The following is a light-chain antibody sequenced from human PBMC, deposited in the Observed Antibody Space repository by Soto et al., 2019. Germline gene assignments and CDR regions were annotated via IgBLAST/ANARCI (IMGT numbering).Light chain of an antibody. J-gene: IGLJ3*02. Sequence: QSVLTQPPSVSGAPGQTITMSCTGSGSTVGASYDVHWYQVLPGAGPRLLIYKNNNRPSGVPDRFSGSKSGTSASLAITGLRAEDEADYDCQSYDNFLGGPLFGGGTKLTVL. CDR1: GSTVGASYD. CDR3: QSYDNFLGGPL. CDR2: KNN. V-gene: IGLV1-40*01.